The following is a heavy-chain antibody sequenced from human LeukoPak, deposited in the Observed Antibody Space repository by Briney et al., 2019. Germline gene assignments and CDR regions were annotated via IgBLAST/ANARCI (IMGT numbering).Heavy chain of an antibody. J-gene: IGHJ4*02. Sequence: SETLSLTCTVSGGSISSSSYYWGWIRQPPGKVLEWIGSIYYSGSTYYNPSLKSRVTISVDASKNQFSLKLSSVTAADTAVYYCARDRGLHTAMFNWGQGTLVTVSS. D-gene: IGHD5-18*01. CDR3: ARDRGLHTAMFN. V-gene: IGHV4-39*07. CDR2: IYYSGST. CDR1: GGSISSSSYY.